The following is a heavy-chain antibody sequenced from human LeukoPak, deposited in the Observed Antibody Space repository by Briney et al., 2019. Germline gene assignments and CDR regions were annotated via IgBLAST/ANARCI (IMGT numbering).Heavy chain of an antibody. CDR1: GYTFTGYY. D-gene: IGHD6-13*01. Sequence: GASVKVSCKASGYTFTGYYIHWVRQAPGQGLEWMGWISAYNGNTNYAQKLQGRVTMTTDTSTSTAYMELRSLRSDDTAVYYCAREGIAAAGTAYYYCYMDVWGKGTTVTISS. CDR2: ISAYNGNT. CDR3: AREGIAAAGTAYYYCYMDV. V-gene: IGHV1-18*04. J-gene: IGHJ6*03.